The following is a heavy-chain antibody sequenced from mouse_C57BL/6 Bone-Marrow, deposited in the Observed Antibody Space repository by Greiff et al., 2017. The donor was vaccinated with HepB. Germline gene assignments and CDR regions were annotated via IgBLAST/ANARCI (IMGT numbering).Heavy chain of an antibody. D-gene: IGHD1-1*01. J-gene: IGHJ3*01. CDR2: IYPGSGST. CDR3: ARESYYYGSSFAY. Sequence: QVHVKQPGAELVKPGASVKMSCKASGYTFTSYWIPWVKQRPGQGLEWIGDIYPGSGSTNYNEKFKSKATVTVDTSSGTAYMQRSSLTSEDSAVYYGARESYYYGSSFAYGGQGTLVTVSA. CDR1: GYTFTSYW. V-gene: IGHV1-55*01.